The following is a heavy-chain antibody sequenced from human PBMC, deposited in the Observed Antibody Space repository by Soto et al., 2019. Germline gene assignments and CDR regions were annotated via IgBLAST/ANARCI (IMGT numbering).Heavy chain of an antibody. CDR1: CYTFTSDG. D-gene: IGHD2-15*01. J-gene: IGHJ4*02. V-gene: IGHV1-18*01. CDR2: ISAYNGNT. Sequence: GASVKVSCKASCYTFTSDGISWVRQAPGQGLGWMGWISAYNGNTNYAQKLQGRVTMTTDTSTSTAYMELRSLRSDDTAVYYCARDRGRYCSGGSCPTGGYWGQGTLVTVSS. CDR3: ARDRGRYCSGGSCPTGGY.